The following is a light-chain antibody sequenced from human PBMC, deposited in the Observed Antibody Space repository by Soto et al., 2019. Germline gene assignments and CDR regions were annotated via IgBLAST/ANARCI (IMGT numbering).Light chain of an antibody. Sequence: EIVLTQSPGTPSLSPGERATLSCRASQSVSSSYLAWYQQKPGQAPRPLIYGASSRATGIPARFSGSGSGTEFTLTISSLQSEDFAVYYCQQYNNWRTFGQGTKVDIK. V-gene: IGKV3D-15*01. J-gene: IGKJ1*01. CDR2: GAS. CDR3: QQYNNWRT. CDR1: QSVSSSY.